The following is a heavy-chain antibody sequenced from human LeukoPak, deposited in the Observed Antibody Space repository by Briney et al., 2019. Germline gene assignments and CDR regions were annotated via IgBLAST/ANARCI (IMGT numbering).Heavy chain of an antibody. CDR2: ISGSGGST. CDR3: AKSPSLWFGESYRDPVY. CDR1: GFTVSSNY. V-gene: IGHV3-23*01. Sequence: GGSLRLSCAASGFTVSSNYMSWVRQAPGKGLEWVSAISGSGGSTYYAASVKGRFTISRDNSKNTLYLQMNSLRAEDTAVYYCAKSPSLWFGESYRDPVYWGQGTLVTVSS. J-gene: IGHJ4*02. D-gene: IGHD3-10*01.